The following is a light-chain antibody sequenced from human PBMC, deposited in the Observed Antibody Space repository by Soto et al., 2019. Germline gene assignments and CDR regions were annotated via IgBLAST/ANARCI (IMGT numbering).Light chain of an antibody. J-gene: IGKJ4*01. CDR2: DAS. V-gene: IGKV1-33*01. CDR3: QQYDNRPPVT. Sequence: DIQMTQSPSSLSASVGDRVTITCQASQDISNYLNWYQQKPGKAPKLLIYDASNLETGVPPRFSGSGSGTDFTFAISSLQAEDIVTYYCQQYDNRPPVTFGGGTKVEIK. CDR1: QDISNY.